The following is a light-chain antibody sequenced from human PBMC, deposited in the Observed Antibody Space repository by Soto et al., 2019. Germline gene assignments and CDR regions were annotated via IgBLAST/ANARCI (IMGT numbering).Light chain of an antibody. J-gene: IGKJ4*01. CDR1: QSISNY. CDR2: AAS. V-gene: IGKV1-39*01. Sequence: IQMTQSPSSLSACVGERVTITFRASQSISNYLNWYQQKPGKAPKLLIYAASSLQSGVPSRFSGSGSGTDFTLTISSLQPEDFATYYCQQSYSNQLTFGGGTKVDIK. CDR3: QQSYSNQLT.